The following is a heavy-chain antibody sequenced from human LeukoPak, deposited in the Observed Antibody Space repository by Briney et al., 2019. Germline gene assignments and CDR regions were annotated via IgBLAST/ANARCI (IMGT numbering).Heavy chain of an antibody. J-gene: IGHJ3*02. CDR2: ISTSSGKR. Sequence: ASVKVSCKASGYTFTGYEIHWVRQAPGQGLEWMGWISTSSGKRNYTQKVQGRITMTTDTSTRTAYMELRSLRSDDTAVYYCARDKDHALDIWGQGTMVTVSS. V-gene: IGHV1-18*01. CDR3: ARDKDHALDI. CDR1: GYTFTGYE.